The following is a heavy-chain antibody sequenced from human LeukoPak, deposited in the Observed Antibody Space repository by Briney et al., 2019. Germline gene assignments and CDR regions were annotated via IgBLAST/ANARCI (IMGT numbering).Heavy chain of an antibody. D-gene: IGHD6-19*01. J-gene: IGHJ4*02. CDR1: GFTFSNYA. V-gene: IGHV3-23*01. CDR2: ISGSGGST. Sequence: GGSLRLSCAASGFTFSNYAMSWVRQAPGKGLEWVSAISGSGGSTYYADSVKGRFTISRDNSKNTLYLQMNSLRAEDTAVYYCAKDPCATVAGTQSLDYCGQGTLVTVSS. CDR3: AKDPCATVAGTQSLDY.